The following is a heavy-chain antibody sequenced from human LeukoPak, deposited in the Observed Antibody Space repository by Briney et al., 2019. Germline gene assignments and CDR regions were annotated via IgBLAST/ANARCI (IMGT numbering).Heavy chain of an antibody. Sequence: ASVKVSCKASGYTFTGYYMHWVRQAPGQGLEWMGWINPNSGGTNYAQKFQGRFTMTRDTSISTAYMELSRLRSDDTAVYYCAREPLAAHYYFDYWGQGTLVTVSS. CDR3: AREPLAAHYYFDY. V-gene: IGHV1-2*02. D-gene: IGHD6-6*01. CDR2: INPNSGGT. J-gene: IGHJ4*02. CDR1: GYTFTGYY.